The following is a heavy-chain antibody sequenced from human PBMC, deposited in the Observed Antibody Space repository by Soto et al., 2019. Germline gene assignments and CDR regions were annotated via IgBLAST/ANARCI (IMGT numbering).Heavy chain of an antibody. CDR3: AAGNPHWDY. J-gene: IGHJ4*02. D-gene: IGHD6-13*01. Sequence: VLLLESGGGFVQPGGSLTLSCAASGFRFSAYAMTWVRQATGKGLEWVSNIKNDGDATYYADSVKGRFTISRDNSMNMLFLKMNSMRAQATAVYYCAAGNPHWDYWGQGTLVTVSP. CDR1: GFRFSAYA. V-gene: IGHV3-23*01. CDR2: IKNDGDAT.